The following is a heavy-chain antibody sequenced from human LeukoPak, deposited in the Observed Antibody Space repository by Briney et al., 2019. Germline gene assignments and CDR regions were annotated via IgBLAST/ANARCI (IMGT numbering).Heavy chain of an antibody. CDR2: INCDGSST. J-gene: IGHJ4*02. D-gene: IGHD3-3*01. CDR1: GFTFSSYW. V-gene: IGHV3-74*01. CDR3: ARVDWGPSSLLRFLEWSLDY. Sequence: GGSLRLSCAASGFTFSSYWMHWVRHAPGKGLVWVSRINCDGSSTSYADSVKGRFTISRDNAKNTPYLQMNSLRAEATAVYYCARVDWGPSSLLRFLEWSLDYWGQGTLVTVSS.